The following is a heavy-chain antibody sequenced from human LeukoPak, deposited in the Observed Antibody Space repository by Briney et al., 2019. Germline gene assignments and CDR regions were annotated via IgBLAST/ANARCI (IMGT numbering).Heavy chain of an antibody. CDR3: ASGGYNWNRLDY. CDR1: GFTFSSYS. J-gene: IGHJ4*02. D-gene: IGHD1-20*01. Sequence: PGGSLRLSCAASGFTFSSYSMNWVRQAPGKGLEWVANIKPDGSEKYYVDSVKGRFTISRDNAKNSLYLQMNSLRADDTAVYYCASGGYNWNRLDYWGQGTLVAVSS. V-gene: IGHV3-7*01. CDR2: IKPDGSEK.